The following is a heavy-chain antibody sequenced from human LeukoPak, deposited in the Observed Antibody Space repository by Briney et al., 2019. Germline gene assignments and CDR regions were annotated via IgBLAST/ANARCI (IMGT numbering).Heavy chain of an antibody. CDR1: GYTLTELS. CDR2: FDPEDGET. V-gene: IGHV1-24*01. Sequence: ASVKVSCKVSGYTLTELSMHWVRQAPGKGLEWMGGFDPEDGETIYAQKFQGGVTMTEDTSTDTAYMELSSLRSEDTAVYYCATAIPYDSSGYYEGLNFDYWGQGTLVTVSS. J-gene: IGHJ4*02. CDR3: ATAIPYDSSGYYEGLNFDY. D-gene: IGHD3-22*01.